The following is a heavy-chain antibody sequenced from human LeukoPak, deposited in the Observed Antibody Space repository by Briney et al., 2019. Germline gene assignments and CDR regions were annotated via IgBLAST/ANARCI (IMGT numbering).Heavy chain of an antibody. Sequence: SSETLSLTCTVSGGSISSYYWSWIRQPPGKGLEWIGYIYYSGSTNYNPSLKSRVTISVDTSKNQFSLKLSSVTAADTAVYYCARGIFEGWEPTNPDAFDIWGQGTVVTVSS. V-gene: IGHV4-59*08. CDR1: GGSISSYY. CDR3: ARGIFEGWEPTNPDAFDI. J-gene: IGHJ3*02. CDR2: IYYSGST. D-gene: IGHD1-26*01.